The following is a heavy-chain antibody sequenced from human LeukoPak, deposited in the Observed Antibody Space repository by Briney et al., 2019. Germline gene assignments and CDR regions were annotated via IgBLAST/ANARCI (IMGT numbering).Heavy chain of an antibody. CDR1: GFSVGRNY. CDR3: VRHVSGDCGRDCYSPDAYDV. V-gene: IGHV3-53*01. D-gene: IGHD2-21*02. Sequence: GGSLRLSCGASGFSVGRNYMSWVRQTSEKGLEWVSVMYITGATYYAESVQGRFTISRDIPKNTLSLQMNSLRSEDTAVYYCVRHVSGDCGRDCYSPDAYDVWGQGRRVIVSS. J-gene: IGHJ3*01. CDR2: MYITGAT.